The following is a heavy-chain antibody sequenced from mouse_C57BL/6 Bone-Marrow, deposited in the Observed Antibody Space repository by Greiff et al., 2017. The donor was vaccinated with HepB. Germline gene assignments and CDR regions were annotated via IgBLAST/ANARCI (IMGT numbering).Heavy chain of an antibody. V-gene: IGHV1-5*01. CDR3: GSITTVVGYYAMDY. CDR1: GYTFTSYW. D-gene: IGHD1-1*01. J-gene: IGHJ4*01. CDR2: IYPGNSDT. Sequence: EVQLQQSGTVLARPGASVKMSCKTSGYTFTSYWMHWVKQRPGQGLEWIGAIYPGNSDTSYNQKFTGKAKLTAVTSASTAYMELSRLTNEDSAVYDCGSITTVVGYYAMDYWGQGTSVTVSS.